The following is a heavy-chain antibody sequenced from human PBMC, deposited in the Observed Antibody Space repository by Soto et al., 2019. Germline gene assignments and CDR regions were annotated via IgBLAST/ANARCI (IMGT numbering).Heavy chain of an antibody. J-gene: IGHJ4*02. Sequence: QVQLVESGGGVVQPGRSLRLSCAASGFTFSSYGMHWVRQAPGKGLEWVAVISYDGSNKYYAASVKGRFTISRENSKNTLYLQTNSLRAEDTAVYYCARGVATNILTDYWGQGTLVTVSS. D-gene: IGHD5-12*01. CDR2: ISYDGSNK. CDR3: ARGVATNILTDY. CDR1: GFTFSSYG. V-gene: IGHV3-30*03.